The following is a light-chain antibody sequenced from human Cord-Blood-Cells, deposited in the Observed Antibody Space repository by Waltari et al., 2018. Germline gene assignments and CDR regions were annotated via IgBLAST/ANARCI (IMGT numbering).Light chain of an antibody. CDR1: QSVSSY. CDR3: QQRSNSFT. Sequence: QSPATLSLSPGERATLSCRASQSVSSYLAWYQQKPGQAPRLLIYDASNRATGIPARFSGSGSGTDFTLTISSLEPEDFAVYYCQQRSNSFTFGPGTKVDIK. J-gene: IGKJ3*01. V-gene: IGKV3-11*01. CDR2: DAS.